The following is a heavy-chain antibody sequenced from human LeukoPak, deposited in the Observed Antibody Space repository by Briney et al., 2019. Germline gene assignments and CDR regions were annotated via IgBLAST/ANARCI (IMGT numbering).Heavy chain of an antibody. CDR3: ARGGSSGNDYSSFDI. CDR2: IHSGGST. D-gene: IGHD5-12*01. V-gene: IGHV3-53*04. Sequence: PGGSLRLSCAASGFTVSSYFMSWVRQAPGKGLEWVSVIHSGGSTLYADSVKGRFTISRHNSKNTLYLQVNSLRPEDTAVYFCARGGSSGNDYSSFDIWGQGTMVTVSS. J-gene: IGHJ3*02. CDR1: GFTVSSYF.